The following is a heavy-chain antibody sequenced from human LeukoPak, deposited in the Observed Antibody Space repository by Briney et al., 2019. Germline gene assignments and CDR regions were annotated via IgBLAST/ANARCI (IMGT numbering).Heavy chain of an antibody. D-gene: IGHD1-14*01. CDR2: ISAYNGNT. CDR1: GYTFTSYG. CDR3: AKTTTLGFDP. J-gene: IGHJ5*02. V-gene: IGHV1-18*01. Sequence: ASVTVSCKASGYTFTSYGVSWVRQAPGQGLEWMGWISAYNGNTNYAQKLQGRVTMTTDTSTSTAYMELRSLRSDDTAAYYCAKTTTLGFDPWGQGTLVTVSS.